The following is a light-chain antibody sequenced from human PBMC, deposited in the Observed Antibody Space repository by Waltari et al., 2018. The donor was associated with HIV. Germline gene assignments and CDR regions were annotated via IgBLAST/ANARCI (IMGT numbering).Light chain of an antibody. V-gene: IGLV2-11*01. CDR2: DVS. Sequence: QSALTQPRSVSGSPGKPVTIPCTGTSSDVGGGTYASWYQQHPGKAPKRMIYDVSKRPSGVPDVFSVSKAGDTASLTISGLQAEDEADDYCCSYAGSYTVVFGGGTKLTVL. J-gene: IGLJ3*02. CDR3: CSYAGSYTVV. CDR1: SSDVGGGTY.